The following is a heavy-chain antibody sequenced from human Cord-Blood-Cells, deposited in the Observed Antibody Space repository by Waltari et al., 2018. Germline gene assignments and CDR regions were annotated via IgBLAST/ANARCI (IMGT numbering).Heavy chain of an antibody. CDR1: GYSISSGYY. Sequence: QVQLQESGPGLVKPSETLSLTCTVSGYSISSGYYWGWIRQPPGKGLEWIGSIYHSGSTHYNPSCKSRVTSSVDTAKNQFSLKLSSVTAADTAVYYCARMGNTVTLSWFDPWGQGTLVTVSS. D-gene: IGHD4-4*01. V-gene: IGHV4-38-2*02. CDR3: ARMGNTVTLSWFDP. J-gene: IGHJ5*02. CDR2: IYHSGST.